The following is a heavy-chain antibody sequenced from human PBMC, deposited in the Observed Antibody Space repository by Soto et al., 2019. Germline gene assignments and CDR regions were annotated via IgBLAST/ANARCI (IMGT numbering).Heavy chain of an antibody. D-gene: IGHD6-6*01. J-gene: IGHJ6*02. V-gene: IGHV6-1*01. CDR2: TYYRSKWYN. CDR1: GYSVSSNSAA. Sequence: PSHTLSLTCAISGYSVSSNSAAWNWIRQCPSRGLEWLGRTYYRSKWYNDYAVSVKSRITINPDTSKNQFSLQLNSVTPEDTAVYYCARVRSSAYYYYYGMDVWGQGTTVTVSS. CDR3: ARVRSSAYYYYYGMDV.